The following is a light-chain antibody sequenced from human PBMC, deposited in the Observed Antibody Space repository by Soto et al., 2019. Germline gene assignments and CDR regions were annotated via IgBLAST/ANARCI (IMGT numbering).Light chain of an antibody. Sequence: EIVLTQSPGTLSWSPGERATLSCRASQSVSSSYLAWYQQKPGQAPRLLIYGASSRATGIPDRFSGSGSGTDFTLTISRLEPEDFAVYYCQQYGSSTTFGQGTKV. CDR3: QQYGSSTT. J-gene: IGKJ1*01. V-gene: IGKV3-20*01. CDR2: GAS. CDR1: QSVSSSY.